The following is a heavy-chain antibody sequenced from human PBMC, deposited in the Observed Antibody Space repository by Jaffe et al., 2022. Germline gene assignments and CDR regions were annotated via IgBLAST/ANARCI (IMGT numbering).Heavy chain of an antibody. D-gene: IGHD6-19*01. Sequence: EVQLLESGGGLVQPGGSLRLSCAASGFTFSSHGMNWVRQAPGKGLEWVSIISRAGDGTYYGDSVKGRVTISRDNSKNTLYLQLNSLRAEDTAVYYCARQVGYSSGWYFDSWGQGTLVTVSS. CDR1: GFTFSSHG. CDR3: ARQVGYSSGWYFDS. J-gene: IGHJ4*02. V-gene: IGHV3-23*01. CDR2: ISRAGDGT.